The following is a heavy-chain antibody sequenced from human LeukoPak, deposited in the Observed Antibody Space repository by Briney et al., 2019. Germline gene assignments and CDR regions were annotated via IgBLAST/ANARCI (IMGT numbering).Heavy chain of an antibody. D-gene: IGHD2-2*03. V-gene: IGHV1-18*01. J-gene: IGHJ4*02. Sequence: ASVKVSCRASGYTFTSYGISWVRQAPGQGLEWMGWISAYNGNTNYAQKLQGRVTMTTDTSTSTAYMELRSLRSDDTAVYYCARGGLDIVVVPAEKVDLWGYWGQGTLVTVSS. CDR1: GYTFTSYG. CDR3: ARGGLDIVVVPAEKVDLWGY. CDR2: ISAYNGNT.